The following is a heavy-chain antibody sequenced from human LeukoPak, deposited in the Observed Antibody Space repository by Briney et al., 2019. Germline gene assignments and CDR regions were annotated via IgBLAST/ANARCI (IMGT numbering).Heavy chain of an antibody. Sequence: GGSVRLSCAASGFSFSRYWMTWVRQAPGKGLEWVANTREDGGERYYVDSVKGRFTISRDNAKNSLYLQINSLRVEDTAVYYCARVARLGDAFDIWGQGTMVTVSS. CDR1: GFSFSRYW. CDR2: TREDGGER. CDR3: ARVARLGDAFDI. J-gene: IGHJ3*02. D-gene: IGHD2-21*01. V-gene: IGHV3-7*01.